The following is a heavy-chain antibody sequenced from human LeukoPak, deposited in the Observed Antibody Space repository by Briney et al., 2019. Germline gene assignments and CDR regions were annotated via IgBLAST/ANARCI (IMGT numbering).Heavy chain of an antibody. CDR3: ARVKQQLVRLLGRDTTYYYYYYMDV. CDR2: INPNGDDT. V-gene: IGHV3-64*04. J-gene: IGHJ6*03. CDR1: GFIFSDYS. Sequence: GGSLRLSCTASGFIFSDYSMHWVRQAPGKGLEYVSAINPNGDDTYYADSVKGRFTISRDNAKNSLFLQMNSLRAEDTAVYFCARVKQQLVRLLGRDTTYYYYYYMDVWGKGTTVTVSS. D-gene: IGHD6-13*01.